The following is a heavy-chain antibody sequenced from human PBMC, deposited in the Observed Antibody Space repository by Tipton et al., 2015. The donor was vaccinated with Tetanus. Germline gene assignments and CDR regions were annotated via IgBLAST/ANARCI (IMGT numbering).Heavy chain of an antibody. CDR3: ARGRGLGPHEYFEH. D-gene: IGHD3/OR15-3a*01. CDR1: GYTFTHYG. V-gene: IGHV1-18*01. Sequence: QVQLVQSGAGVKKPGASVKVSCKASGYTFTHYGVNWVRQAPGQGLEWMGWVSPFNENVNHAEKFKGRLTMTTDRSTATVYMDLRSLRSDDTAVYYCARGRGLGPHEYFEHWGQGTLVTVSS. J-gene: IGHJ5*02. CDR2: VSPFNENV.